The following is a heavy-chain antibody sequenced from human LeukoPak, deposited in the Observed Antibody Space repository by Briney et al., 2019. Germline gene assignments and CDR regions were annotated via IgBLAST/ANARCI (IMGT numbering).Heavy chain of an antibody. V-gene: IGHV1-18*01. J-gene: IGHJ3*02. CDR2: ISTYNGNT. CDR3: ARPRTYYYGSGSYGDAFDI. Sequence: VASVKVSCKASGYTFTSHGISWVRQAPGQGLEWMGWISTYNGNTNYAQKLQGRVSMTTDTSTSTAYMDLRSLRSDDTAVYYCARPRTYYYGSGSYGDAFDIWGQGTMVTVSS. CDR1: GYTFTSHG. D-gene: IGHD3-10*01.